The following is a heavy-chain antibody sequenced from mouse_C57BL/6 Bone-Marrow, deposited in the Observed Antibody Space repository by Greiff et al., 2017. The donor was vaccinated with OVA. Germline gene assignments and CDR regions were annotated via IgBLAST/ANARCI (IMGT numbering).Heavy chain of an antibody. CDR2: ISSGSSTI. Sequence: EVKLMESGGGLVKPGGSLKLSCAASGFTFSDYGMHWVRQAPEKGLEWVAYISSGSSTIYYADTVKGRFTISRDNAKNTLFLQMTSLRSEDTAMYYCARAYYYGSSGYFDVWGTGTTVTVSS. CDR1: GFTFSDYG. CDR3: ARAYYYGSSGYFDV. D-gene: IGHD1-1*01. J-gene: IGHJ1*03. V-gene: IGHV5-17*01.